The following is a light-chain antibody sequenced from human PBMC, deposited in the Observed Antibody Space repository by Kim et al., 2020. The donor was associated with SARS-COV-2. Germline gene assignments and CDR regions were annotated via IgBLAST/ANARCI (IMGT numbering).Light chain of an antibody. J-gene: IGKJ4*01. CDR1: QSISIS. V-gene: IGKV1-39*01. CDR2: GAS. Sequence: DIQMTQSPSSLSASVGYRVTITCRASQSISISLNWYQQKPGKAPKVLISGASTLQSGVPSRFSGSGSGTDFTLTISSLQPEDFATYYCQQSYSTRLTFGGGTKVDIK. CDR3: QQSYSTRLT.